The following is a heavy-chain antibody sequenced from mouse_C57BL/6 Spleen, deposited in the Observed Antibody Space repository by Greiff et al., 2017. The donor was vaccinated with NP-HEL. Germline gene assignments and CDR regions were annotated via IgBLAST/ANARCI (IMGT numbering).Heavy chain of an antibody. CDR1: GYTFTSYD. CDR2: IYPRDGST. V-gene: IGHV1-85*01. Sequence: QVQLQQSGPELVKPGASVKLSCKASGYTFTSYDINWVKQRPGQGLEWIGWIYPRDGSTKYNEKFKGKATLTVDTSSSTAYMELHSLTSEDSAVYFCARRGNYYGSSYVGYFDYWGQGTTLTVSS. D-gene: IGHD1-1*01. J-gene: IGHJ2*01. CDR3: ARRGNYYGSSYVGYFDY.